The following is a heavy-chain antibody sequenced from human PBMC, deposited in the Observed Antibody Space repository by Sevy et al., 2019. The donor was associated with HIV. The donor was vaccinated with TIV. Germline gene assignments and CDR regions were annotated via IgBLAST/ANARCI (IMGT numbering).Heavy chain of an antibody. Sequence: GGSLRLSCAASGFTFNNYAMSWVRQAPGKGLEGKGLEWVSTISGGGGGTYYADSMRGRFTISRDNSKNTLYLQVNSLRVEDTAVYYCAKHYIHDIADGWYFDLRGRGTLVTVSS. V-gene: IGHV3-23*01. CDR1: GFTFNNYA. CDR2: ISGGGGGT. CDR3: AKHYIHDIADGWYFDL. D-gene: IGHD6-13*01. J-gene: IGHJ2*01.